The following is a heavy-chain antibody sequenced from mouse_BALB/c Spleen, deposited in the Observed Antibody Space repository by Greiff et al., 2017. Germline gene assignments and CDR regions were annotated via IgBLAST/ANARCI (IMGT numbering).Heavy chain of an antibody. CDR3: ARGKNYGNLAWFAY. Sequence: VQLQQSGAELAKPGASVKMSCKASGYTFTSYWMHWVKQRPGQGLEWIGYINPSTGYTEYNQKFKDKATLTADKSSSTAYMQLSSLTSEDSAVYYGARGKNYGNLAWFAYWGQGTLVTVSA. V-gene: IGHV1-7*01. J-gene: IGHJ3*01. CDR1: GYTFTSYW. D-gene: IGHD2-1*01. CDR2: INPSTGYT.